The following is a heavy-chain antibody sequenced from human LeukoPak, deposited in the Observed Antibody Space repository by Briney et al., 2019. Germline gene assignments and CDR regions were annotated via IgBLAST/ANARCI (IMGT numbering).Heavy chain of an antibody. CDR2: ISGSGGST. CDR1: GFTFSSYA. CDR3: ATSGAAAGPVPLQSWYFDL. V-gene: IGHV3-23*01. J-gene: IGHJ2*01. D-gene: IGHD6-13*01. Sequence: GGSLRLSCAASGFTFSSYAMSWVRQAPGKGLEWVSAISGSGGSTYYADSVKGRFTISRDNSKNTLYLQMNILRAEDTAVYYCATSGAAAGPVPLQSWYFDLWGRGTLVTVSS.